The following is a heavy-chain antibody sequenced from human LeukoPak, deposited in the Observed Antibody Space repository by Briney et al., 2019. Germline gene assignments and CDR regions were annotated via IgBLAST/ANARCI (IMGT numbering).Heavy chain of an antibody. Sequence: ASVKVSCKASGYTFTGYYMHWVRQAPGQGLEWMGWIDPNSGGTNYAQKFQGRVTMTRDTSISTAYMELSRLRSDDTAVYYCARVYVWGSCMGYRGQGTLVTVSS. CDR3: ARVYVWGSCMGY. V-gene: IGHV1-2*02. CDR1: GYTFTGYY. CDR2: IDPNSGGT. J-gene: IGHJ4*02. D-gene: IGHD3-16*01.